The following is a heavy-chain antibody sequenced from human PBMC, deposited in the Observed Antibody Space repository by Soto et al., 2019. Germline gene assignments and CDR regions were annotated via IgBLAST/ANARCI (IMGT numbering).Heavy chain of an antibody. CDR1: GFIIGAHS. CDR2: INWIGGST. J-gene: IGHJ4*02. CDR3: ARHGGTPDLYFDY. V-gene: IGHV3-20*04. Sequence: PGGSLRLSCTASGFIIGAHSMSWVRQAPGKGLEWVSAINWIGGSTNYADSMKGRFTISRDNAKNSLYLQMSSLRAEDTALYYCARHGGTPDLYFDYWGQGTPVTVSS. D-gene: IGHD3-16*01.